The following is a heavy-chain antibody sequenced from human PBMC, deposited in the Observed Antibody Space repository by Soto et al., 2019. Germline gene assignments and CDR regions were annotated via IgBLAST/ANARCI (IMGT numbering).Heavy chain of an antibody. CDR2: ISGSGVST. Sequence: GGSLILSSAASGFTFISYAMIWVRQSPGKGLEWVSAISGSGVSTYYADSVKGRFTISRDNSKNTLYLQMNSLRAEDTAVYYCAKVGPRIAAAGHFDYWGQGTLVTVSS. CDR3: AKVGPRIAAAGHFDY. CDR1: GFTFISYA. D-gene: IGHD6-13*01. V-gene: IGHV3-23*01. J-gene: IGHJ4*02.